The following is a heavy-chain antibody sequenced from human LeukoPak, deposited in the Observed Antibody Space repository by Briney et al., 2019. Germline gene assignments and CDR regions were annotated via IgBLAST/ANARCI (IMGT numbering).Heavy chain of an antibody. J-gene: IGHJ6*02. V-gene: IGHV1-2*02. CDR3: ARVRAYYDYVWGSYRYFYGMDV. Sequence: GASVKVSCKASGYTFTGYYMHWVRQAPGQGLEWMGWINPNSGGTNYAQKFQGRVTMTRDTSISTAYMGLSRLRSDDTAVYYCARVRAYYDYVWGSYRYFYGMDVWGQGTTVTASS. D-gene: IGHD3-16*02. CDR1: GYTFTGYY. CDR2: INPNSGGT.